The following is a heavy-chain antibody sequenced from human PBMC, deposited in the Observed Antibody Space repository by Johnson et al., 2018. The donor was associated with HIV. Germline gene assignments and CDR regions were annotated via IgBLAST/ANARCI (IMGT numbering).Heavy chain of an antibody. Sequence: EVQLLESGGGLVQPGRSLRLSCAASGFTFDDYAMHWVRQAPGKGLEWVSGISWNSGSIGYADSVKGRFTISRDNAKNSLYLQMNSLRAEDTALYYCAKDIEATPDAFDIWGQGTMVTVSS. CDR2: ISWNSGSI. V-gene: IGHV3-9*01. CDR1: GFTFDDYA. J-gene: IGHJ3*02. CDR3: AKDIEATPDAFDI.